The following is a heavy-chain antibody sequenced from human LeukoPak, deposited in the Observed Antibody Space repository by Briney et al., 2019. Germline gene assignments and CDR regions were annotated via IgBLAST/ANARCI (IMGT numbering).Heavy chain of an antibody. CDR2: ISSNGGST. Sequence: GGSLRLSCAASGFTFSSYAMHWVRQAPGKGLEYVSAISSNGGSTYYANSVKGRFTISRDNSKNTLYLQMGSLRAEDMAVYYCARFYGARVAGTGYYYYYYMDVWGKGTTVTVSS. V-gene: IGHV3-64*01. D-gene: IGHD6-19*01. CDR1: GFTFSSYA. J-gene: IGHJ6*03. CDR3: ARFYGARVAGTGYYYYYYMDV.